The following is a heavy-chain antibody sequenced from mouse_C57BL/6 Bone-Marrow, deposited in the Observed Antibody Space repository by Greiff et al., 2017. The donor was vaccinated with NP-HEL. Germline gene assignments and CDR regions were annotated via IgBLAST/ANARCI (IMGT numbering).Heavy chain of an antibody. J-gene: IGHJ3*01. CDR3: ARGCGFDPCDY. CDR1: GYTFTSYW. CDR2: IYPYDSGT. Sequence: QVQLQQPGAELVRPGASVKMSCKASGYTFTSYWMDWVKQRPGQGLEWIGNIYPYDSGTNYNQKFKDKATLTVDKSSSTAYMQLSSLTSEDSAVYSCARGCGFDPCDYWGQGTLVTVSA. V-gene: IGHV1-61*01.